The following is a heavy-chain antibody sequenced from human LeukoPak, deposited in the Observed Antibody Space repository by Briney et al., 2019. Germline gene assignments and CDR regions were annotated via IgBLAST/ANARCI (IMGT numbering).Heavy chain of an antibody. J-gene: IGHJ5*02. Sequence: SETLSLTCAVYGGSLSGYYWSWIRQPPGEGLEWIGEINHSGSTNYNTSLKSRVTISVDTSKNQVSLKLSSVTAADTAVYYCARSGRIVVVPVAIPGGWFDPWGQRTLVTVSS. D-gene: IGHD2-2*01. CDR1: GGSLSGYY. V-gene: IGHV4-34*01. CDR2: INHSGST. CDR3: ARSGRIVVVPVAIPGGWFDP.